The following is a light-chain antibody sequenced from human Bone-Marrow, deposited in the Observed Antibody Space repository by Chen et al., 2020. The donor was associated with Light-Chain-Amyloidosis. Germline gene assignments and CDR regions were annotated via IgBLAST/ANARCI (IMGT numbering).Light chain of an antibody. V-gene: IGKV3-20*01. CDR2: GAS. CDR3: QQYGNSPLWT. J-gene: IGKJ1*01. Sequence: EIVLTQSPGTLSLSPGERATLSCRASQSVSTSYLAWYQKKPGQAPRLLIYGASTRATDIPDRFSGGGSGTDFILAISRVEPEDVAVYYCQQYGNSPLWTFGQGTTVEI. CDR1: QSVSTSY.